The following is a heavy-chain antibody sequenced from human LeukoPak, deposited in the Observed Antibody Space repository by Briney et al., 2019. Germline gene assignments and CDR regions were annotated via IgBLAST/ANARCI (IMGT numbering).Heavy chain of an antibody. CDR1: GYTFTNFD. J-gene: IGHJ4*02. D-gene: IGHD6-13*01. V-gene: IGHV1-8*01. CDR2: MNPVSGNA. Sequence: ASVKVSCKASGYTFTNFDINWVRQAPGQGLEWMGWMNPVSGNAGSAQKSQGRVTLTRDTSISTAYMELSSLRSDDTAFYYCARAPMGAAALYWGREPWSPSPQ. CDR3: ARAPMGAAALY.